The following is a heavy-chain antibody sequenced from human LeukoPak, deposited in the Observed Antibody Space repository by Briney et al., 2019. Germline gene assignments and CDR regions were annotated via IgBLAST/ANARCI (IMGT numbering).Heavy chain of an antibody. CDR2: IFTSGRT. CDR3: ARWTTVTRAFDY. V-gene: IGHV4-61*02. Sequence: PSQTLSLTRTVPSRSLSSGTFYWSWIRQPAGMGLEWIGRIFTSGRTDYNPSLKSRVTISVDTSKNQFSLKMSSVTAADTAVYYCARWTTVTRAFDYWGQRTLVTVSP. CDR1: SRSLSSGTFY. J-gene: IGHJ4*02. D-gene: IGHD4-17*01.